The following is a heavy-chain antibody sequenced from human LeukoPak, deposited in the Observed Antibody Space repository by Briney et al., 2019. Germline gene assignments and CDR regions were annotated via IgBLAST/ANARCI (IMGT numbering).Heavy chain of an antibody. V-gene: IGHV4-34*01. CDR3: AIHIVVVPAAKKKNWFDP. CDR2: INHSGST. J-gene: IGHJ5*02. CDR1: GGSFSGYY. D-gene: IGHD2-2*01. Sequence: SEALSLTCAVYGGSFSGYYWSWIRQTPGKGLEWIGEINHSGSTNYNPSLKSRVTISVDTSKNQFSLKLSSVTAADTAVYYCAIHIVVVPAAKKKNWFDPWGQGTLVTVSS.